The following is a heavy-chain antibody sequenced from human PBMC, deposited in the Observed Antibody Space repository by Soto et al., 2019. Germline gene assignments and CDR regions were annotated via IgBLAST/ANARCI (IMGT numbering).Heavy chain of an antibody. CDR2: ISGSGGST. J-gene: IGHJ6*02. CDR3: ARNHRGGWEPEYYYYGMDV. V-gene: IGHV3-23*01. D-gene: IGHD1-26*01. Sequence: EVQLLESGGGLVQPGGSLRLSCAASGFTFSSYAMSWVRQAPGKGLEWVSAISGSGGSTYYADSVKGRFTISRDNSKNKLYLQMNSLRAEDTAVYYCARNHRGGWEPEYYYYGMDVWGQGTTVTVSS. CDR1: GFTFSSYA.